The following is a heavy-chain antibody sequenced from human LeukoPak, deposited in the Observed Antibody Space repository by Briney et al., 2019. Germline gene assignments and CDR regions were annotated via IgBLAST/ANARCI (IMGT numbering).Heavy chain of an antibody. J-gene: IGHJ4*02. CDR2: IYGGGNI. CDR3: ARGAGYNYPYYFDY. D-gene: IGHD5-24*01. Sequence: GGSLRLSRAASGFTVSSNYMNWVRQAPGKGLEWVSVIYGGGNIYYADSVKGRFTISRDNSKNTLYLQMNSLRAEDTAVYYCARGAGYNYPYYFDYWGQGTLVTVSS. CDR1: GFTVSSNY. V-gene: IGHV3-53*01.